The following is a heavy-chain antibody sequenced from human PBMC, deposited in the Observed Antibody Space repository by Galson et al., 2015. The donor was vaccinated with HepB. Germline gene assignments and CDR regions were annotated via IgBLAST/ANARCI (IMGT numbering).Heavy chain of an antibody. CDR1: GYTFTTYN. D-gene: IGHD4-17*01. CDR2: INTGNGHT. V-gene: IGHV1-3*04. Sequence: SAKVSCKASGYTFTTYNMHWVRQAPGQSLEWMGWINTGNGHTKYSRKFQGRVTITRDSSASTAYMYLSSLRSEDTAVYYCARGAWGDGDEGFYFDYWGQGTLVTVSS. CDR3: ARGAWGDGDEGFYFDY. J-gene: IGHJ4*02.